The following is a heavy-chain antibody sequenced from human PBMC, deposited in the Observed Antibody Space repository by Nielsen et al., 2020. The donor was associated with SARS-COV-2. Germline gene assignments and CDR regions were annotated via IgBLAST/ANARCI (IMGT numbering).Heavy chain of an antibody. CDR3: ARPGLQYSFGPFDD. V-gene: IGHV1-69*06. CDR2: ITPIFGTP. CDR1: GGPFSNFA. J-gene: IGHJ4*02. D-gene: IGHD3-3*01. Sequence: SVKVSCKASGGPFSNFALSWVRQAPGQGLEWMGGITPIFGTPKYAQRFQGRVTITADTSASTAYMELKSLRSEDTAVYYCARPGLQYSFGPFDDWGQGTQVTVSS.